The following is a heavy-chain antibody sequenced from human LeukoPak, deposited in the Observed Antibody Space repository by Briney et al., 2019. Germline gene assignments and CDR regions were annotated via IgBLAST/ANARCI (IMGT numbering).Heavy chain of an antibody. CDR1: GYTFTSYY. J-gene: IGHJ4*02. CDR3: ARDLRIAVASRGRDY. CDR2: INPSGGST. D-gene: IGHD6-19*01. Sequence: EASVKVSCKASGYTFTSYYMHWVRQAPGQGLEWMGIINPSGGSTSYAQKFQGRVTMTRDMSTSTVYMELSSLRSEDTAVYYCARDLRIAVASRGRDYWGQGTLVTVSS. V-gene: IGHV1-46*01.